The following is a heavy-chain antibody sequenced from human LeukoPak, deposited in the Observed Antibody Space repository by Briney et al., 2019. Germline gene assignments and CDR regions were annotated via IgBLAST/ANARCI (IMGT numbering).Heavy chain of an antibody. V-gene: IGHV4-38-2*02. CDR2: IYHSGST. CDR1: GGSISSYY. D-gene: IGHD3-22*01. CDR3: ARYCDSSGYYSNWFDP. J-gene: IGHJ5*02. Sequence: PSETLSLTCTVSGGSISSYYWGWIRQPPGKGLEWIGSIYHSGSTYYNPSLKSRVTISVDTSKNQFSLKLSSVTAADTAVYYCARYCDSSGYYSNWFDPWGQGTLVTVSS.